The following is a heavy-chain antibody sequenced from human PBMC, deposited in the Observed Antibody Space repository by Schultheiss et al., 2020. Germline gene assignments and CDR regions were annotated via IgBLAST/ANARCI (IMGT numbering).Heavy chain of an antibody. V-gene: IGHV3-33*01. CDR2: IWYDGSNK. CDR3: ARESQRGVVVAATAFDY. CDR1: GFTFSSYG. J-gene: IGHJ4*02. D-gene: IGHD2-15*01. Sequence: GGSLRLSCAASGFTFSSYGMHWVRQAPGKGLEWVAVIWYDGSNKYYADSVKGRFTISRDNSKNTLYLQMNSLRAEDTAVYYCARESQRGVVVAATAFDYWGRLASVTVSS.